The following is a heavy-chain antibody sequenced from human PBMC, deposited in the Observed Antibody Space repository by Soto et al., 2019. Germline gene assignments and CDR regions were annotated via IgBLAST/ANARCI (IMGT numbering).Heavy chain of an antibody. Sequence: SETLSLTCIVSGGSVSDSIYYWGWIRQPPGKGLEGIGSLYYTWGTYHNPSLKSRVTISVDTSNNHFSLKVRSVTAADTAVYFCARGEGWATSGPYYFKHWGQGTMVTLSS. V-gene: IGHV4-39*02. D-gene: IGHD3-10*01. CDR1: GGSVSDSIYY. J-gene: IGHJ1*01. CDR2: LYYTWGT. CDR3: ARGEGWATSGPYYFKH.